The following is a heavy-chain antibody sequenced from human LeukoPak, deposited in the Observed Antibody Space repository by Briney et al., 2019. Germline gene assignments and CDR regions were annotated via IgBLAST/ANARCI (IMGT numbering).Heavy chain of an antibody. J-gene: IGHJ4*02. D-gene: IGHD3-3*01. V-gene: IGHV3-30*03. CDR2: ISYDGSNK. Sequence: GGSLRLSCAASGFTVRSNYMNWVRQAPGKGLEWVAVISYDGSNKYYADSVKGRFTISRDNSKNTLYLQMNSLRAEDTAVYYCASGYYDFWSGYYPLLYWGQGTLVTVSS. CDR3: ASGYYDFWSGYYPLLY. CDR1: GFTVRSNY.